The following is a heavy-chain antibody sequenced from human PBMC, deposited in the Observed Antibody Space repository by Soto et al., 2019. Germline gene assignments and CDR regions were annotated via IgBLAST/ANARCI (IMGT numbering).Heavy chain of an antibody. CDR2: IYYSGST. J-gene: IGHJ5*02. Sequence: QVPLQESGPGLVKPSETLSLTCTVSGGSVSSGSYYWSWIRQPPGKGLEWIGYIYYSGSTNYNPSLKSRVTISVDTSKNQFSLKLSSVTAADTAVYYCAGYCISTSCYHWFDPWGQGTLVTVSS. V-gene: IGHV4-61*01. CDR3: AGYCISTSCYHWFDP. CDR1: GGSVSSGSYY. D-gene: IGHD2-2*01.